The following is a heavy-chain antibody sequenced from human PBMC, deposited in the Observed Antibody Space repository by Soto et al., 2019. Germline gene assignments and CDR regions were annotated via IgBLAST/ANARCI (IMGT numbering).Heavy chain of an antibody. V-gene: IGHV4-4*02. D-gene: IGHD3-22*01. Sequence: QVELQESGPGLVKPSGTLSLTCVVSGNSISTTNWWSWVRQSPGKGLEWIGEIYHSGSTNYNPSLKSRVTISVDKFKNQFSLKLSSVTAADTAVYYCARDVGYHYDGSPSGQFDFWGQGTLVTVSS. CDR3: ARDVGYHYDGSPSGQFDF. CDR1: GNSISTTNW. CDR2: IYHSGST. J-gene: IGHJ4*02.